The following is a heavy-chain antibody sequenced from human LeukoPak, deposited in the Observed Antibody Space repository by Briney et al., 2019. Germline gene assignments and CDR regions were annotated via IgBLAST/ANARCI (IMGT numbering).Heavy chain of an antibody. CDR2: INHSGST. CDR1: GGSFSGYY. J-gene: IGHJ5*02. Sequence: PSETLSLTCAVYGGSFSGYYWSWIRQPPGKGLEWIGEINHSGSTNYNPSLKSRVTISVDTSENQFSLKLSSVTAADTAVYYCARRSVYYDILTGYLPRGWFDPWGQGTLVTVSS. V-gene: IGHV4-34*01. D-gene: IGHD3-9*01. CDR3: ARRSVYYDILTGYLPRGWFDP.